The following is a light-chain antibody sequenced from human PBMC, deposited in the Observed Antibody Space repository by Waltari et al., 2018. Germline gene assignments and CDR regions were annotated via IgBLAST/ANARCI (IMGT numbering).Light chain of an antibody. CDR2: HAS. CDR3: QQSYSFPPT. CDR1: QSISTF. J-gene: IGKJ1*01. Sequence: DIKMTQSPSSLSASIGERVTITCRASQSISTFLNWYQQKTDPAPQVLIYHASTLHSGVPSRFSGSGSGTEFTLTITGLQPDDVATYYCQQSYSFPPTFGQGTKVEVK. V-gene: IGKV1-39*01.